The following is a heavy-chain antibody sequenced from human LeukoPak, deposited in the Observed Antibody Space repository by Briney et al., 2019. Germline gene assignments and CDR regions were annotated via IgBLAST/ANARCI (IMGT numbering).Heavy chain of an antibody. CDR3: AKTTTGYSSGRFPGWPVDY. CDR2: IFGSGGST. Sequence: GGSLRLSCAASGFTFSSYAMYWVRQAPGKGLEWVSGIFGSGGSTHYADSVKGRFTISRDNPKNTVYLQMNSLRAEDTAVYYCAKTTTGYSSGRFPGWPVDYWGQGTLVTVSS. D-gene: IGHD6-19*01. CDR1: GFTFSSYA. V-gene: IGHV3-23*01. J-gene: IGHJ4*02.